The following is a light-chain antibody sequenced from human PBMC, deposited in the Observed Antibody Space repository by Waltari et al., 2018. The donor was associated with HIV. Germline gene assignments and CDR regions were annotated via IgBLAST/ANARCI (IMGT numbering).Light chain of an antibody. CDR3: QSYDSSLSGSDV. CDR1: SSTIGAGSD. V-gene: IGLV1-40*01. J-gene: IGLJ1*01. Sequence: QSVLTQPPSVSGAPGQRVTLSCTGSSSTIGAGSDVNWYQQLPGTAPKLLIYNNSNRPSGVPDRFSGSKSGTSASLAITGLQAEDEADYYCQSYDSSLSGSDVFGTGTKVTVL. CDR2: NNS.